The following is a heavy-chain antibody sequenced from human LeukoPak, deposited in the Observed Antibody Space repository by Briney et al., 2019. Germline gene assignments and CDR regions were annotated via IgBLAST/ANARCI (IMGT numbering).Heavy chain of an antibody. CDR1: GGSITSHY. CDR2: IYYSGST. CDR3: AKHQALYYFDY. Sequence: SETLSLTCTVSGGSITSHYCNWIRQPPGKGLEWIGYIYYSGSTNYNPSLESRVTISVDTSKNQFSLKLSSVTAADTALYYCAKHQALYYFDYWGQGSLVTVSS. V-gene: IGHV4-59*08. J-gene: IGHJ4*02.